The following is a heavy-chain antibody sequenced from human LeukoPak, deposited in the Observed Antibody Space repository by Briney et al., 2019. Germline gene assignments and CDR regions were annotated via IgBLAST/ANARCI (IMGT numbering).Heavy chain of an antibody. J-gene: IGHJ4*02. CDR2: IKQDGSEK. Sequence: GGSLRLSCAASGFTFSSYWMSWVRQAPGKGLEWVANIKQDGSEKYYVDSVKGRFTISRDNSKNTLYLQMNSLRAEDTAVYYCAKFASMVRGAAPDDYWGQGTLVTVSS. V-gene: IGHV3-7*03. CDR1: GFTFSSYW. CDR3: AKFASMVRGAAPDDY. D-gene: IGHD3-10*01.